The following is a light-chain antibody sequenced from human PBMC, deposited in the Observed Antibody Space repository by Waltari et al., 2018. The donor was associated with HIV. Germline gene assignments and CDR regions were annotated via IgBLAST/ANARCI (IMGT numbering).Light chain of an antibody. J-gene: IGLJ2*01. V-gene: IGLV2-23*01. Sequence: QSALTQPASVSGSPGQSITISCTGTSSDVGGYNYVSWYQQHPVKAPRPVICDVSERPSGGSNRFSGAKSGNTASPTISVLQAEDEADYNCCSYAGSSTLLFGGGTKVTVL. CDR1: SSDVGGYNY. CDR3: CSYAGSSTLL. CDR2: DVS.